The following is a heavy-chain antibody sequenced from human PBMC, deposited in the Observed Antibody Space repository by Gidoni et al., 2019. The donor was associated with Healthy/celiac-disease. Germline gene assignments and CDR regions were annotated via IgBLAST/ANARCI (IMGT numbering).Heavy chain of an antibody. J-gene: IGHJ4*02. V-gene: IGHV3-64D*06. CDR3: VKETVYGDYGGDY. Sequence: EYVSAISSNGGSTYYADSVKGRFTISRDNSKNTLYLQMSSLRAEDTAVYYCVKETVYGDYGGDYWGQGTLVTVSS. D-gene: IGHD4-17*01. CDR2: ISSNGGST.